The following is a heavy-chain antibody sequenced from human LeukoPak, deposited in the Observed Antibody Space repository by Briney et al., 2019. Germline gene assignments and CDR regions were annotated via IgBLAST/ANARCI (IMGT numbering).Heavy chain of an antibody. D-gene: IGHD2-8*01. CDR1: GFTFSSYE. J-gene: IGHJ4*02. CDR3: ARDRHCTNGVCYNDY. V-gene: IGHV3-7*01. Sequence: GGSLRLSCAASGFTFSSYEMNWVRQAPGKGLEWVANIKQDGSEKYYVDSVKGRFTISRDNAKNSLYLQMNSLRAEDTAVYYCARDRHCTNGVCYNDYWGQGTLATVSS. CDR2: IKQDGSEK.